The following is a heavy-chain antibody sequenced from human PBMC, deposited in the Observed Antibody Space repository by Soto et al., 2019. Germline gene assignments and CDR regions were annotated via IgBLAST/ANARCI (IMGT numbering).Heavy chain of an antibody. CDR3: VVSSTIAARHYYYYGMDV. CDR2: IVPMFGTT. J-gene: IGHJ6*02. V-gene: IGHV1-69*13. Sequence: SVKVSCKASGGTFSSHGISWVRQAPGQGLEWMGGIVPMFGTTNYAQKFQGRVTITADESTSTAYMELSSLRSEDTAVYYCVVSSTIAARHYYYYGMDVWGQGTTVTVSS. CDR1: GGTFSSHG. D-gene: IGHD6-6*01.